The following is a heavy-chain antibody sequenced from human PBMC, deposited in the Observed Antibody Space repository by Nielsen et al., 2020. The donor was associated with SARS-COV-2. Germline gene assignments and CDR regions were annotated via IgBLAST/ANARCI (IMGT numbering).Heavy chain of an antibody. CDR1: GYPFSSVY. D-gene: IGHD6-6*01. CDR2: VNPVDGST. J-gene: IGHJ4*02. CDR3: ARGGFSRTSNIDF. V-gene: IGHV1-46*01. Sequence: ASVKVSCKASGYPFSSVYIYWVRQAPGKGLEWMGIVNPVDGSTNYEQKFQGRVTMTRDTSTSTAYTDLSSLRSEDTAVYYCARGGFSRTSNIDFWGQGTLVTVSS.